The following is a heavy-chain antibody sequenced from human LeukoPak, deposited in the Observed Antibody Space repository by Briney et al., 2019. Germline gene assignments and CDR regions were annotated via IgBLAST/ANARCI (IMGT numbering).Heavy chain of an antibody. V-gene: IGHV3-48*03. Sequence: GGSLRLSCAASGFTFSSYEMNWVRQAPGKGLEWVSYISSSGSTIYYADSVKGRFTISRDNAKNSLYLQMNSLRAEDTAVYYCARGGSPFGELFLEWGPPTGEYYFDYWGQGTLVTVSS. J-gene: IGHJ4*02. CDR1: GFTFSSYE. D-gene: IGHD3-10*01. CDR2: ISSSGSTI. CDR3: ARGGSPFGELFLEWGPPTGEYYFDY.